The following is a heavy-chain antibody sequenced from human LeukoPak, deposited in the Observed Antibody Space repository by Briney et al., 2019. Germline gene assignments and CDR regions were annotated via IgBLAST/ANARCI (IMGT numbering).Heavy chain of an antibody. Sequence: GSLRLSCAASGFTFSSYAMYWVRQAPGKGLEWVAVISYDGSNKYYADSVKGRFTISRDNSKNTLYLQMNSLRAEDTAVYYCARDQGQQLAIDYWGQGTLVTVSS. D-gene: IGHD6-13*01. V-gene: IGHV3-30*04. CDR2: ISYDGSNK. CDR1: GFTFSSYA. CDR3: ARDQGQQLAIDY. J-gene: IGHJ4*02.